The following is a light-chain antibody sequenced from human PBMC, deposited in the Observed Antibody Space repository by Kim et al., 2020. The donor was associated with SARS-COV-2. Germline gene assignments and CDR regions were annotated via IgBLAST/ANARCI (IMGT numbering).Light chain of an antibody. CDR1: SSDVGTYNL. Sequence: QSALTQPASVSGSPGQSITISCTGTSSDVGTYNLVSWYQQHPGKAPKLIIYQVSERPSGVSNRFSGSKSGNTASLTISGLQAEDEADFYCCSYAGSQTYVFGTGTKVTVL. J-gene: IGLJ1*01. CDR3: CSYAGSQTYV. CDR2: QVS. V-gene: IGLV2-23*02.